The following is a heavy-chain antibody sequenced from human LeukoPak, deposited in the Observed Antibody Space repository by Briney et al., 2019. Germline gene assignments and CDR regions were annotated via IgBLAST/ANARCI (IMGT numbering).Heavy chain of an antibody. D-gene: IGHD6-13*01. CDR2: IRYDGSNK. Sequence: PGRSLRLSCAASGFTFSSYGMHGVRQAPGKGLEWVAFIRYDGSNKYYADSVKGRFTISRDNSKNTLYLQMNSLRSEDTAVYYCARVVGLTGYSSSWYSGYYYYMDVWGKGTTVTVSS. J-gene: IGHJ6*03. CDR3: ARVVGLTGYSSSWYSGYYYYMDV. V-gene: IGHV3-30*02. CDR1: GFTFSSYG.